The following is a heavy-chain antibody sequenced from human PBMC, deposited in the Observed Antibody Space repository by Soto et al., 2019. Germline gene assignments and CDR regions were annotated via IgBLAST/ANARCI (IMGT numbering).Heavy chain of an antibody. CDR1: GDSVSSNSAA. V-gene: IGHV6-1*01. Sequence: PSQTLSLTCVISGDSVSSNSAAWNWIRQPPSRGLEWLGRTYYRSKWYNDYAVSVKSRITINPDTSKNQFSLQLNSVTPEDTAVYYCARSNYKQLWLLGSTDTFDYWGQGTLVTVSS. D-gene: IGHD5-18*01. J-gene: IGHJ4*02. CDR2: TYYRSKWYN. CDR3: ARSNYKQLWLLGSTDTFDY.